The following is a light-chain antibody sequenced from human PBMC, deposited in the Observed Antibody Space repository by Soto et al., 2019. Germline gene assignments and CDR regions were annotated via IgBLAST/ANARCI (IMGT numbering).Light chain of an antibody. CDR2: DVT. V-gene: IGLV2-14*01. J-gene: IGLJ3*02. CDR1: ISDVGGYNY. CDR3: SSYTSSSTPLV. Sequence: QSALTQPASVSGSPGQSITISCTGTISDVGGYNYVSWYQQHPGKAPKLMIYDVTNRPSGVSNRFSGSKSGNTASLTISGRQAEDEADYYCSSYTSSSTPLVFGGGTKLTVL.